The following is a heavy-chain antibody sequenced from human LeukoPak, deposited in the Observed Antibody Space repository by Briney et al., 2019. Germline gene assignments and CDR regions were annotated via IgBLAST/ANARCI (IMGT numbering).Heavy chain of an antibody. D-gene: IGHD3-3*01. J-gene: IGHJ4*02. V-gene: IGHV3-23*01. Sequence: GGSLRLSCEASGFTFRSYAMTWVRQAPGKGLEWVSAISGSGAKTYYADSVKGRFTISRDNSKNTLYLQMNSLRAEDTAVYYCAKDGDYDFWSGYPPIEYWGQGTLVTVSS. CDR2: ISGSGAKT. CDR1: GFTFRSYA. CDR3: AKDGDYDFWSGYPPIEY.